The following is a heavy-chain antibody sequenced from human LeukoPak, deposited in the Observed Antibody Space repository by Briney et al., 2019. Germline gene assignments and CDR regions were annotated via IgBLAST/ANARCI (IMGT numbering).Heavy chain of an antibody. J-gene: IGHJ3*02. D-gene: IGHD1-20*01. CDR1: GFSFSSYA. Sequence: GRSLRLSCAASGFSFSSYAMRWVRQAPGKGLEWVGRIKSKTDGGTTDYAAPVKGRFTISRDDSKNTLYLQMNSLKTEDTAVYYCTKGLTAAFDIWGQGTMVTVSS. CDR3: TKGLTAAFDI. V-gene: IGHV3-15*01. CDR2: IKSKTDGGTT.